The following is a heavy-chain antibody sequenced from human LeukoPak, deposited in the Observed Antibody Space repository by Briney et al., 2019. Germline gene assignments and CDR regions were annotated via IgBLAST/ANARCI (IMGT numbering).Heavy chain of an antibody. CDR2: INTDGTST. V-gene: IGHV3-74*01. D-gene: IGHD1-26*01. CDR1: GFTFSNYA. Sequence: GGSLRLPRAGSGFTFSNYAIHWVRQAPGKGLEWVSRINTDGTSTIYADSVRGRFTISRDNAKNTVYLQMNSLRAEDTAVYYCARGSVGPDCWVQGALVTVSS. J-gene: IGHJ4*02. CDR3: ARGSVGPDC.